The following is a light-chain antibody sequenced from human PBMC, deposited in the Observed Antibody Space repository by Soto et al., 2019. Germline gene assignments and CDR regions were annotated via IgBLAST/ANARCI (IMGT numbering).Light chain of an antibody. CDR2: GNN. J-gene: IGLJ1*01. CDR3: QSYDSSLISYV. Sequence: QPVLTQPPSVSGAPGQRVTISCTGSSSNIGAGYDVHWYQQLPGTAPKLLIYGNNNRPSGVPDRFSGSKSGTSASLAITGLQADEEADDYCQSYDSSLISYVFGTGTKLTVL. V-gene: IGLV1-40*01. CDR1: SSNIGAGYD.